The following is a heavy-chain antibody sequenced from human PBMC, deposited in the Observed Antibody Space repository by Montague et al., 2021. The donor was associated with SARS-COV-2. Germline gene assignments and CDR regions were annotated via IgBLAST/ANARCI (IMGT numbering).Heavy chain of an antibody. CDR3: GRGVVAATPVVDY. D-gene: IGHD2-15*01. J-gene: IGHJ4*02. CDR2: IYASGGT. CDR1: GDSISSFY. Sequence: SETLSLTCTVSGDSISSFYWNWIRQPAGKGLEWKGRIYASGGTNYNPSLESRVTMSVDTSKNQFSLKLNSVTAADTAVYYCGRGVVAATPVVDYWGRGTLVTVSS. V-gene: IGHV4-4*07.